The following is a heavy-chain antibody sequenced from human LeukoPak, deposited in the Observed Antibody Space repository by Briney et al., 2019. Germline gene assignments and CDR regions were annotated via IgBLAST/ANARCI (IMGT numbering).Heavy chain of an antibody. V-gene: IGHV3-48*03. CDR3: ARGLRGYTYGLDY. CDR1: GFSFNIYE. CDR2: ISSSDSTI. J-gene: IGHJ4*02. D-gene: IGHD5-18*01. Sequence: GGSLRLSCTASGFSFNIYEMNWVRQAPGKGLEWVSYISSSDSTIYYADSVKGRFTISRDSAKDLLYLQMNSLRAEDTAVYYCARGLRGYTYGLDYWGQETLVAVSS.